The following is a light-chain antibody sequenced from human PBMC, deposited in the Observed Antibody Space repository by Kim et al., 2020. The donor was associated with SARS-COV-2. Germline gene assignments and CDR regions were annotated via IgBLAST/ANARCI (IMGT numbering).Light chain of an antibody. V-gene: IGLV1-47*01. CDR1: TSHVESNY. J-gene: IGLJ3*02. CDR3: ATWDASLSAWV. CDR2: RSD. Sequence: QGVTIQCSESTSHVESNYVYRYRQLPGMAPTLLIYRSDQRSPGVPRRISASKSGTSASLAISGLRSEDEAYYYCATWDASLSAWVFGGGTQLTVL.